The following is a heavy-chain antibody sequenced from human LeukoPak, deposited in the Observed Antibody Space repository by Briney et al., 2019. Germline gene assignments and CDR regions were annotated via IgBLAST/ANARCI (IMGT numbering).Heavy chain of an antibody. V-gene: IGHV3-21*01. CDR1: GFTFSSYS. D-gene: IGHD5-18*01. CDR3: AASTKHTAMVDY. J-gene: IGHJ4*02. CDR2: IGSSSSYI. Sequence: GGSLRLSCAASGFTFSSYSMNWVRQAPGKGLEWVSSIGSSSSYIYYADSVKGRFTISRDNAKNSLHLQMNSLRAEDTAVYYCAASTKHTAMVDYWGQGTLVTVSS.